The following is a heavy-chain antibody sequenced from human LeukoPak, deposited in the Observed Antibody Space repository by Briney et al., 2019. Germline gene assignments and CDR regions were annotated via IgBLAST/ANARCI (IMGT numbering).Heavy chain of an antibody. CDR2: IGASGGDT. J-gene: IGHJ6*02. V-gene: IGHV3-23*01. Sequence: GGSLRLSCAASGFTFSAYAMNWVRQAPGKGLEWVSVIGASGGDTYYADSVKGRFTVSRDNFHNTLYLQLNSLRAEDTAVYYCAKEGGYTYGQNQYYAMDVWGQGTTVTVSS. D-gene: IGHD2-15*01. CDR1: GFTFSAYA. CDR3: AKEGGYTYGQNQYYAMDV.